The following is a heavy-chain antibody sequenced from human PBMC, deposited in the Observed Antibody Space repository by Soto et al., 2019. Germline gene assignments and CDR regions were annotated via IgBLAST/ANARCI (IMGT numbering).Heavy chain of an antibody. D-gene: IGHD5-18*01. J-gene: IGHJ5*02. CDR3: AREVGGYRYGYWVAANWFDP. CDR2: ISAYNGNT. CDR1: GYTFTSYG. Sequence: GASVKVSCKASGYTFTSYGISWVRQAPGQGLEWMGWISAYNGNTNYAQKLQGRVTMTTDTSTSTAYMELRSLRSDDTAVYYCAREVGGYRYGYWVAANWFDPWGQGNLVTVS. V-gene: IGHV1-18*01.